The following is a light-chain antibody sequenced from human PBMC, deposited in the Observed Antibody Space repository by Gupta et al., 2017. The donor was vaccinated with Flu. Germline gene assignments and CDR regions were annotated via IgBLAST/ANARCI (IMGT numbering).Light chain of an antibody. CDR2: DAS. Sequence: DIVLTQSPGTLSLSPGESATLSCRASQSVRNYLAWYQQKRGQAPRLLLYDASKRATGIPAMFSGSWSGTDFTLTISRLEPEDFAVYYCQQRSNRFTFGGGTKVEI. CDR1: QSVRNY. CDR3: QQRSNRFT. J-gene: IGKJ4*01. V-gene: IGKV3-11*01.